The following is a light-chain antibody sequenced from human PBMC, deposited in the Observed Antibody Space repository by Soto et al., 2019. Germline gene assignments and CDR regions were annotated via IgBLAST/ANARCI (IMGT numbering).Light chain of an antibody. CDR1: QSVSSY. CDR2: DAS. J-gene: IGKJ4*01. CDR3: QQRSNWPPGLT. Sequence: EIVVTQSPATLSLSPGERATLSCRASQSVSSYLAWYQQKPGQAPRLLIYDASNRATGIPARLSGSGSGTDFTLTISSLGPEDFAVYYCQQRSNWPPGLTFGGGTKVEIK. V-gene: IGKV3-11*01.